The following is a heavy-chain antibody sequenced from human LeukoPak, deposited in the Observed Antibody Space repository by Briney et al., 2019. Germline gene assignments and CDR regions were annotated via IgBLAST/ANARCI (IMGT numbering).Heavy chain of an antibody. D-gene: IGHD3-22*01. V-gene: IGHV4-39*01. CDR1: GGSISSSTHY. Sequence: SETLSLTCTVPGGSISSSTHYWGWIRQSPGKGLEWIGSMYNSGSISYNPSLRSRVTITVDTSKNQFSLNFNSVTAADTALYFCARNETSGYFDIWGQGTMATVSS. CDR2: MYNSGSI. CDR3: ARNETSGYFDI. J-gene: IGHJ3*02.